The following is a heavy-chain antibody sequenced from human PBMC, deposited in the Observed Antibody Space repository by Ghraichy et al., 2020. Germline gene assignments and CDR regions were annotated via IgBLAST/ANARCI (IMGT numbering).Heavy chain of an antibody. CDR2: ISPNNGAT. J-gene: IGHJ6*02. D-gene: IGHD1-26*01. Sequence: ASVKVSCEASGYIFTGYYMHWVRQVPGQGLEWMGWISPNNGATNYAQKFQGRVAMTRDTSITTAYMELSRLRSDDTAVYYCARDHPGGKPTLGDNYYDMDVWGQGTTVTVSS. CDR1: GYIFTGYY. CDR3: ARDHPGGKPTLGDNYYDMDV. V-gene: IGHV1-2*02.